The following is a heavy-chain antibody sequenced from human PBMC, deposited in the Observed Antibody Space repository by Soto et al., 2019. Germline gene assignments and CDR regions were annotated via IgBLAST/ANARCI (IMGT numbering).Heavy chain of an antibody. CDR2: ISDTGGGT. CDR3: AVGRHKTSGSTTWFEP. D-gene: IGHD3-22*01. CDR1: GVNFSSYA. J-gene: IGHJ5*02. V-gene: IGHV3-23*01. Sequence: VGSLRLSCAASGVNFSSYAMNCVRHSPGKWLEWVSTISDTGGGTFYAGSVKGRFTISRDNSKNTLYLQMHSLRADDSAIYFCAVGRHKTSGSTTWFEPWGRATLVNVS.